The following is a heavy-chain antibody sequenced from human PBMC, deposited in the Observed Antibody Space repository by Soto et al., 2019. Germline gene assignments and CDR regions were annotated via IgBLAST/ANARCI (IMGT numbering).Heavy chain of an antibody. CDR2: INHSGST. J-gene: IGHJ5*02. CDR3: ARGRPRSLILWFGDERWSDP. D-gene: IGHD3-10*01. Sequence: SETLSLTCAVYGGSFSGYYWSWIRQPPGKGLGWIGEINHSGSTNYNPSLKSRVTISVDTSKNQFSLKLSSVTAAATAVYYCARGRPRSLILWFGDERWSDPWGQGTLVTASS. CDR1: GGSFSGYY. V-gene: IGHV4-34*01.